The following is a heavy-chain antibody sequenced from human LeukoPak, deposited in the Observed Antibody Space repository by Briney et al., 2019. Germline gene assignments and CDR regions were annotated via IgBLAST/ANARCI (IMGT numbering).Heavy chain of an antibody. D-gene: IGHD5-18*01. CDR3: GRGSYGYDY. J-gene: IGHJ4*02. V-gene: IGHV3-74*01. CDR2: TNRDGSNT. CDR1: VFTFSSYW. Sequence: GGSMRLSCAASVFTFSSYWTHWVSQGPEKGLVWVSRTNRDGSNTTYTDSVKGRFTISRHNAKNTLYIKTNSQRAEHTAVSYCGRGSYGYDYWGQGALVTVSS.